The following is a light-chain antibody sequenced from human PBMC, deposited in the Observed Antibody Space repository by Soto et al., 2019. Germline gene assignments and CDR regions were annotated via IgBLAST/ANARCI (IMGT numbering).Light chain of an antibody. CDR2: GNN. Sequence: QSVLTQPPSVSGAPGQRVTISCTGSSSNIGAGYDVHWYQQFPGTAPKLLIYGNNNRPSGVPDRFSGSRSGTSASLAITGLQAEDEADYYCQSSDSSLTVIFAGGTKLTVL. CDR3: QSSDSSLTVI. CDR1: SSNIGAGYD. J-gene: IGLJ2*01. V-gene: IGLV1-40*01.